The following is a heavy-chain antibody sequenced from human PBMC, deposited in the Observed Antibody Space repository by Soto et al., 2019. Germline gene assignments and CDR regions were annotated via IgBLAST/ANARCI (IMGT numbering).Heavy chain of an antibody. J-gene: IGHJ3*02. CDR1: GYSFTNYW. CDR2: INPGDSDT. V-gene: IGHV5-51*01. CDR3: ARHLDHNSANAFDI. D-gene: IGHD6-25*01. Sequence: GESLKISCRGAGYSFTNYWVGWVRQMPGKGLEWMGIINPGDSDTRYGPTFQGQVTFSADKSISTAYLQWSSLKASDTAMYYCARHLDHNSANAFDIWGQGTMVTVSS.